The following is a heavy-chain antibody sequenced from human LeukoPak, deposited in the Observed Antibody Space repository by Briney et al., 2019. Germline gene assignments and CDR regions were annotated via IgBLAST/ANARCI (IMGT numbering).Heavy chain of an antibody. D-gene: IGHD5-12*01. V-gene: IGHV3-30*02. Sequence: QPGGSLRLSCAASGFTYSSMSWVRQAPGKGLEWVSFIGSDGSDKHCADSVKGRFTISRDNSKNTLYLQMNSLRPEDSAVYYCTKDLSSGGGYDWGQGILVTVSS. CDR3: TKDLSSGGGYD. CDR1: GFTYSS. J-gene: IGHJ4*02. CDR2: IGSDGSDK.